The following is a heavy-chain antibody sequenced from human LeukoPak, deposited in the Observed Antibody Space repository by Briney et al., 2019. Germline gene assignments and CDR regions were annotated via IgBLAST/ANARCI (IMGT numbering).Heavy chain of an antibody. J-gene: IGHJ6*02. CDR1: GGSISSSSYY. V-gene: IGHV4-39*01. D-gene: IGHD5/OR15-5a*01. CDR3: ARQPPPVSYGMDV. CDR2: IYYSGST. Sequence: SETLSLTCTVSGGSISSSSYYWGWIRQPPGKGLEWIGSIYYSGSTYYNPSLKSRVTISVDTSKNQFSLKLSSVTAADTAVYYCARQPPPVSYGMDVWGQGTTVTVSS.